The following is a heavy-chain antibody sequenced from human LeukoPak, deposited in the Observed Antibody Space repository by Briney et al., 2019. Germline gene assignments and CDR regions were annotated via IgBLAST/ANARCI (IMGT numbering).Heavy chain of an antibody. V-gene: IGHV3-21*04. D-gene: IGHD3-22*01. Sequence: GGSLRLSCAASGFTFSSYWMHWVRQAPGKGLEWVSSMTSSRYIYYADSVKGRFTISRDDANNLVFLQMHSLRAEDTAIYYCTRDQFFDYDNDDAFDVWGQGTKVIVSS. CDR3: TRDQFFDYDNDDAFDV. CDR2: MTSSRYI. CDR1: GFTFSSYW. J-gene: IGHJ3*01.